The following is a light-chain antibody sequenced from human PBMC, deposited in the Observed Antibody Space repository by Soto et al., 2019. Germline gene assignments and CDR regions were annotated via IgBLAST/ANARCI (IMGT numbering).Light chain of an antibody. CDR1: QSVNSN. CDR3: QQYGSSPRT. Sequence: ETVMTQSPATLSVSPGERATLSFRASQSVNSNLAWYQQKLGQAPRVLIYGASTRATGIPDRFSGSGSGTDFTLTISRLEPEDFAVYYCQQYGSSPRTFGQGTKVDI. CDR2: GAS. V-gene: IGKV3-20*01. J-gene: IGKJ1*01.